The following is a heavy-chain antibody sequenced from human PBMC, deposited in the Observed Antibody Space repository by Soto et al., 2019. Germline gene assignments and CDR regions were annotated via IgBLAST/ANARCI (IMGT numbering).Heavy chain of an antibody. CDR3: ARGDTPMITGMDSFDI. D-gene: IGHD5-18*01. Sequence: PWGSLRLSCSASGFTFSRYWMNWFRQAPGKGLEWVANIKQDGTEKNYVDSVKGRFTISRDNARNSLYLQMDSLRAEDTAVYFCARGDTPMITGMDSFDIWGQGTMVTVSS. V-gene: IGHV3-7*01. CDR2: IKQDGTEK. J-gene: IGHJ3*02. CDR1: GFTFSRYW.